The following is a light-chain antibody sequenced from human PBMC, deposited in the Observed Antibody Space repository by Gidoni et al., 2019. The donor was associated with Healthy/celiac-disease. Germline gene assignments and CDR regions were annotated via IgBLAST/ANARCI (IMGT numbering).Light chain of an antibody. Sequence: QSALTQPASVSGSPGQSITIACTGTSSDVGGYNYVSWYQQPPGKAPKLMIYDVSNRPSGFSNRFSGSKSGNTASLTISGLQAEDEADYYCSSYTSSSTFVVFGGGTKLTVL. CDR2: DVS. V-gene: IGLV2-14*01. CDR3: SSYTSSSTFVV. J-gene: IGLJ2*01. CDR1: SSDVGGYNY.